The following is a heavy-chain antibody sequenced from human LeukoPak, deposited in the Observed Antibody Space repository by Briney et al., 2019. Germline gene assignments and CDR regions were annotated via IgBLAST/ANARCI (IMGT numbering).Heavy chain of an antibody. V-gene: IGHV1-18*01. J-gene: IGHJ5*02. CDR3: ARERGGYDNSGYSS. D-gene: IGHD3-22*01. CDR2: INAYNGDT. Sequence: ASVKVSCKASGYTFTNYGVTWVRQAPGQGLEWMGWINAYNGDTNYAQSLQGRVTMTTDTSTTTAYMELSGLTPEDTAVYYCARERGGYDNSGYSSWGQGTLVTVSS. CDR1: GYTFTNYG.